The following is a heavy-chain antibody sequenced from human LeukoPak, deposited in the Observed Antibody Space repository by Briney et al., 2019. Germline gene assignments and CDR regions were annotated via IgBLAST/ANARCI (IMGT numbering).Heavy chain of an antibody. Sequence: ASVKVSCKASGFTFTSYDINWVRQAPGQGLEWMGWMNPNSGNTRYAQKVQGRITMTRDTSISTAYMELSSLRSEDTAVYYCATLVTKTFDYWGQGTLVTVSS. CDR1: GFTFTSYD. V-gene: IGHV1-8*01. CDR3: ATLVTKTFDY. J-gene: IGHJ4*02. D-gene: IGHD5-18*01. CDR2: MNPNSGNT.